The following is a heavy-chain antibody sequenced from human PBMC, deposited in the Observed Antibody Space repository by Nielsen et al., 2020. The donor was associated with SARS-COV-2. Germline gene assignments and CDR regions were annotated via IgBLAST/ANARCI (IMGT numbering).Heavy chain of an antibody. D-gene: IGHD6-19*01. J-gene: IGHJ2*01. CDR1: GFTFSDYY. CDR3: ARVAGTPPVSYSYFDL. Sequence: GGSLRLSCAGSGFTFSDYYMSWIRQAPGKGLEWVAQMSGGSSYIHYADSVKGRYTISKDSAKNSLYLQMNSLRAEDTAVYYCARVAGTPPVSYSYFDLWGRGTLVTVSS. V-gene: IGHV3-11*05. CDR2: MSGGSSYI.